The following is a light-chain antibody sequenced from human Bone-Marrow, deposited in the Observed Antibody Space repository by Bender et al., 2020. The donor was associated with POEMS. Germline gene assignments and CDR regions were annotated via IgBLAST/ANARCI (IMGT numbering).Light chain of an antibody. CDR3: QVWDNSSDQWV. CDR1: NIGTKS. CDR2: DDS. Sequence: SYVLTQPPSVSVAPGQTARITCGGNNIGTKSVHWYQQRPGQAPVLVVSDDSDRPSGIPERFSGSNSANTATLTISRVEAGDEADYYCQVWDNSSDQWVFGGGTKLTVL. J-gene: IGLJ3*02. V-gene: IGLV3-21*02.